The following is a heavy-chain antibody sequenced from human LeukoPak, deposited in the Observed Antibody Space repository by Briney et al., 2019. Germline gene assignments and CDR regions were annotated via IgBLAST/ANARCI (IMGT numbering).Heavy chain of an antibody. D-gene: IGHD2-2*01. CDR1: GGSITDTTYF. Sequence: PSETLSLTCTVSGGSITDTTYFWGWIRQPPGKGLEWIGSIYYRGNTYYNPSLKSRVTISVDTSKNQFSLKLSSVTAADTAVYYCARQRKYCSSTSCYLGYYYYYMDVWGKGTTVTVSS. CDR2: IYYRGNT. J-gene: IGHJ6*03. CDR3: ARQRKYCSSTSCYLGYYYYYMDV. V-gene: IGHV4-39*01.